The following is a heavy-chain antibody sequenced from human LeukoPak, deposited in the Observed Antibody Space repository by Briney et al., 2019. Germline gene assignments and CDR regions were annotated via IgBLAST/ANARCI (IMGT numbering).Heavy chain of an antibody. Sequence: SGGSLRLSCAASGFTFSTHAMSWVRQAPGKGLEWVSATSGYGGSTYYAGSVKGRFTISRDNSKNILYLQMDSLRAEDTAVYYCAKEVNSGSYGVYYGMDVWGQGTTVTVSS. CDR1: GFTFSTHA. J-gene: IGHJ6*02. CDR2: TSGYGGST. V-gene: IGHV3-23*01. D-gene: IGHD1-26*01. CDR3: AKEVNSGSYGVYYGMDV.